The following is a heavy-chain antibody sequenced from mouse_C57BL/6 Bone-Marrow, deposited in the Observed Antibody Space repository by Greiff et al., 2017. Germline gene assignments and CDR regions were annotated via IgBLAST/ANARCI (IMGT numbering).Heavy chain of an antibody. Sequence: VQLQQSGAELVMPGASVKLSCKASGYTFTSYWMHWVKQRPGQGLEWIGEIDPSYSYTNYNQKFKGKSTLTVDKSSSTAYMQLSSLTSEDSAVYYCARAYSNSYYAMDYWGQGTSVTVSS. CDR1: GYTFTSYW. D-gene: IGHD2-5*01. J-gene: IGHJ4*01. V-gene: IGHV1-69*01. CDR2: IDPSYSYT. CDR3: ARAYSNSYYAMDY.